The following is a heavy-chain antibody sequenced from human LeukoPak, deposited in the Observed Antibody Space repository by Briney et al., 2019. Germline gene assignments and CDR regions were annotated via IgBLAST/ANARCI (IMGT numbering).Heavy chain of an antibody. J-gene: IGHJ4*02. CDR1: GFIFSSYW. CDR3: VSTGSQLDY. Sequence: GGSLRLSCAASGFIFSSYWMTWVRQAPGKGLEWVANIKQDGSQKYYVDSVKGRFTISRDNAKNSLYLQMNSLRAEDTAVYYCVSTGSQLDYWGQGTLVTVSS. V-gene: IGHV3-7*01. D-gene: IGHD2-2*01. CDR2: IKQDGSQK.